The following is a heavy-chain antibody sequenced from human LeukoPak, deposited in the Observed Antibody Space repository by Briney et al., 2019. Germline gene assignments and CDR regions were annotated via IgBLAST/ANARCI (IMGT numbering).Heavy chain of an antibody. CDR2: ISAYNGST. CDR3: ARFERWTGTVYLDY. V-gene: IGHV1-18*01. D-gene: IGHD3/OR15-3a*01. Sequence: ASVKVSCKASGYTFTSYGISWVRQAPGQGLEWMGWISAYNGSTNYAQKLQGRVTMTTDTSTSTAYMELRSLRSDDTAVYYCARFERWTGTVYLDYWGQGTLVTVSS. CDR1: GYTFTSYG. J-gene: IGHJ4*02.